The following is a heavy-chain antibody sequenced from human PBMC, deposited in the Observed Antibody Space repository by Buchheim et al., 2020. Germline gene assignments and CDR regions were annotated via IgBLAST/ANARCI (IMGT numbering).Heavy chain of an antibody. Sequence: QVQLVQSGAEVKKPGASVTVSCKASGYTFSTYDINWVRQAAGQGLEWVGWMSPNSGTTGYAQKFQGRVTMTRDTSRSTAYMEVRSLRSDDTAVYYCARVRYYYDSSGYPDRTFDYWGQGTL. CDR1: GYTFSTYD. V-gene: IGHV1-8*01. D-gene: IGHD3-22*01. J-gene: IGHJ4*02. CDR3: ARVRYYYDSSGYPDRTFDY. CDR2: MSPNSGTT.